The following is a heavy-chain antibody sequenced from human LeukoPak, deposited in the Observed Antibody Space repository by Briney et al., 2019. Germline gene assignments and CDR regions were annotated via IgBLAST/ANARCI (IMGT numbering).Heavy chain of an antibody. CDR2: ISGSGGST. D-gene: IGHD3-22*01. CDR3: AKAFLYYYDSSGYLYFDY. J-gene: IGHJ4*02. V-gene: IGHV3-23*01. Sequence: GSLRLSCAASGFTFRSYAMTWVRQAPGKGLEWVSAISGSGGSTYYADSVKGRFTISRDNSKNTLYLQMNSLRAEDTAVYYCAKAFLYYYDSSGYLYFDYWGQGTLVTVSS. CDR1: GFTFRSYA.